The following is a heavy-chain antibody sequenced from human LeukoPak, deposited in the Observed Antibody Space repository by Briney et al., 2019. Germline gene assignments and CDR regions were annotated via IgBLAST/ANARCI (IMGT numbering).Heavy chain of an antibody. V-gene: IGHV3-30*03. D-gene: IGHD4-11*01. Sequence: PGGSLRLSCAASGFTFSTYGMHWVRQAPGKGLEWVAVISYDGSNEYYADSVKGRFTISRDNSKNTLYLQMSSLRAEDTAVYYCASSLNLRLPFDYWGQGTLVTVSS. CDR1: GFTFSTYG. J-gene: IGHJ4*02. CDR3: ASSLNLRLPFDY. CDR2: ISYDGSNE.